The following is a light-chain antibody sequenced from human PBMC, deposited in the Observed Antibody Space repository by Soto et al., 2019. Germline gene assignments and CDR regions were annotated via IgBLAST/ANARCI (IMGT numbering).Light chain of an antibody. V-gene: IGLV7-43*01. CDR1: TGAVTSGSY. J-gene: IGLJ2*01. Sequence: QAVVTQEPSLTVSPGGTVTLTCASSTGAVTSGSYPNWFQQKPGQAPRALIYSTTNRHSWTPARFSGSLLVGKAALTLSGVQPEYEAGCFCPLYCGGTQGVLGVGIKLTVL. CDR3: PLYCGGTQGV. CDR2: STT.